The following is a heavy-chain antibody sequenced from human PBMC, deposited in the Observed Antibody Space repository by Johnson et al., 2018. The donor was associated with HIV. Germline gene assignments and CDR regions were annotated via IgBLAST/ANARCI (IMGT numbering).Heavy chain of an antibody. Sequence: EVQLVESGGGLVQPGGSLRLSCAVSGFTVSSDYMSWVRQAPGNGLEWVSLIYSAGNTFYTDSVKGRFTISRDNSKNTLYLQMSSLRVEDTAMYYCARAAAARSTGHDAFDIWGQGTMVTVSS. J-gene: IGHJ3*02. CDR2: IYSAGNT. D-gene: IGHD6-6*01. CDR1: GFTVSSDY. CDR3: ARAAAARSTGHDAFDI. V-gene: IGHV3-66*01.